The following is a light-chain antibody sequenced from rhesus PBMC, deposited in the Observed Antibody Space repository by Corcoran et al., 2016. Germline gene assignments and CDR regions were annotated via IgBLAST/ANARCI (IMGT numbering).Light chain of an antibody. CDR3: LQSNSKPFT. CDR1: QGISNY. J-gene: IGKJ3*01. CDR2: AAS. Sequence: DIQMTQSPSSLSVSVGDRVTITCRASQGISNYLSWYQQKPGKAPKLLIYAASSLESGVPSRVSGSGSGTEITITISSLQPDDFAAYYYLQSNSKPFTFGPGTKLDIE. V-gene: IGKV1-36*01.